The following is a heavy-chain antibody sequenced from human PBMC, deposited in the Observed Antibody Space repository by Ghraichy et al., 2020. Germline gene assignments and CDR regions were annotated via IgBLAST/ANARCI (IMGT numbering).Heavy chain of an antibody. Sequence: LSLTCEGSGFSFHNAWVNWVRQTPGKGLEWVGRIKSKSNGGTTDYAGPVKGRFTILRDDGKDTVYLQMSTLKTEDTGVYYCAAIEGADYSYNMDVWGQGTTVTVSS. CDR3: AAIEGADYSYNMDV. J-gene: IGHJ6*02. CDR1: GFSFHNAW. V-gene: IGHV3-15*01. D-gene: IGHD4-11*01. CDR2: IKSKSNGGTT.